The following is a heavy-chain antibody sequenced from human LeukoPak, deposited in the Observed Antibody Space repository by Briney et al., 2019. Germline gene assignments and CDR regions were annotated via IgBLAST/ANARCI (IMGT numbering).Heavy chain of an antibody. CDR2: IYYSGST. CDR1: GGSISSYY. D-gene: IGHD2-8*01. J-gene: IGHJ4*02. Sequence: PSETLSLTCTVSGGSISSYYWSWIRQPPGKGLEWIGYIYYSGSTYYNPSLKSRVTISVDTSKNQFSLKLSSVTAADTAVYYCARARVLNGYIDYWGQGTLVTVSS. CDR3: ARARVLNGYIDY. V-gene: IGHV4-59*06.